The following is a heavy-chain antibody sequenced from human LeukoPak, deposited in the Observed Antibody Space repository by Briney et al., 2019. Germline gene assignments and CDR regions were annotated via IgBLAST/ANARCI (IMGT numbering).Heavy chain of an antibody. D-gene: IGHD7-27*01. CDR1: GFTLTTSGVG. J-gene: IGHJ4*02. CDR3: ARIKTVDVALDY. Sequence: SGPALVKPTQTLTLTCTFAGFTLTTSGVGVGWVRQPPGKALEWLARIDWDDDKYYSTSLKTRLTISKDTSENQVVLRMTNMDPVDTATYYCARIKTVDVALDYWGQGTLVTVSS. V-gene: IGHV2-70*11. CDR2: IDWDDDK.